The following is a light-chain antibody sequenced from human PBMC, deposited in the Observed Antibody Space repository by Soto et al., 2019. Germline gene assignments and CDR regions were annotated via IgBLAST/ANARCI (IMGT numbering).Light chain of an antibody. J-gene: IGLJ2*01. CDR1: NSDVGGYNY. Sequence: QSALTQPASVSGSPGQSITISCTGTNSDVGGYNYVSWYQHHPGEAPKLMIYEGSKRPSGVSNRFSGSKSGNTASLTISGLQAEDEADYYCCSYAGSSTPVVFGGGTKLTVL. V-gene: IGLV2-23*01. CDR3: CSYAGSSTPVV. CDR2: EGS.